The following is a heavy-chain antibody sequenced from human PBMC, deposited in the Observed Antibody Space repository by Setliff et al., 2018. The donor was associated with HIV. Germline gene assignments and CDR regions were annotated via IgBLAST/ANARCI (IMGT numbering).Heavy chain of an antibody. CDR1: GFTFSSYW. V-gene: IGHV3-74*01. Sequence: GGSLRLSCAASGFTFSSYWMHWVRQAPGKGLVWVSRINSDGSSTSYADSVKGRFTISRDNAKNSLYLQMNSLRAEDTAVYYCVREIVGATDYLDYWGQGTLVTVSS. J-gene: IGHJ4*02. CDR2: INSDGSST. CDR3: VREIVGATDYLDY. D-gene: IGHD1-26*01.